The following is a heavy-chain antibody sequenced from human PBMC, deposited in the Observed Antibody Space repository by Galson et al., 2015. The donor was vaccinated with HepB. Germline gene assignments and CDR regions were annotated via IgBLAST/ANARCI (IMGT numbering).Heavy chain of an antibody. CDR1: GYTLTELS. CDR3: ATLGYSSSWGAFDI. V-gene: IGHV1-24*01. CDR2: FDPEHDER. J-gene: IGHJ3*02. Sequence: SVKVSCTVSGYTLTELSMHWVRQAPGKGLEWMGGFDPEHDERIYAQEFQGRLTMTEDASTDTAYMELSSLRSEDTAVYYCATLGYSSSWGAFDIWGQGTTVTVSS. D-gene: IGHD6-13*01.